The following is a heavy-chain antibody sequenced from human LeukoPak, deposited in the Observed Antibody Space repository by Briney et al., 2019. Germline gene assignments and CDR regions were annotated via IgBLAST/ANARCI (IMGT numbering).Heavy chain of an antibody. CDR2: MRGDGSQL. V-gene: IGHV3-30*02. CDR3: ARDPFDSSGSDC. D-gene: IGHD3-22*01. CDR1: GFIFNNYD. J-gene: IGHJ4*02. Sequence: GSLRLSCVASGFIFNNYDMHWVRQAPGKGLEWVASMRGDGSQLYHAESVKGRFTISRDNSKNTLYVQMNSLRAEDTAVYYCARDPFDSSGSDCWGQGTLVTVSS.